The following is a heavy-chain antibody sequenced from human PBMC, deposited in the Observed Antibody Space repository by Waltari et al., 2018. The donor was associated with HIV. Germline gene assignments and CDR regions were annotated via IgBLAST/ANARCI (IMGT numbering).Heavy chain of an antibody. CDR1: GGTFSSYA. Sequence: QVQLVQSGAEVKKPGSSVKVSCKASGGTFSSYAISWVRQAPGQGLEWMGGIIPIFGTANYAQKFQGRVTITADESTSTAYMELSSLRSEDTAVYYCARDGPIIAVAARRWFDPWGQGTLVTVSS. D-gene: IGHD6-19*01. CDR3: ARDGPIIAVAARRWFDP. CDR2: IIPIFGTA. J-gene: IGHJ5*02. V-gene: IGHV1-69*01.